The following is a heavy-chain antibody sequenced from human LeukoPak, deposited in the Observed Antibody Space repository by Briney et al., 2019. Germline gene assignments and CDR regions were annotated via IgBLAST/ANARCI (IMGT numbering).Heavy chain of an antibody. Sequence: SETLSLTCAVYGGSFSGYYWSWIRQPPGKGLEWIGEINHSGSTNYNPSLKSRVTISVDTSKNQFSLKLSSVTAADTAVYYCARGWVGDVWGQGTTVTVPS. D-gene: IGHD2-15*01. CDR2: INHSGST. CDR1: GGSFSGYY. V-gene: IGHV4-34*01. J-gene: IGHJ6*02. CDR3: ARGWVGDV.